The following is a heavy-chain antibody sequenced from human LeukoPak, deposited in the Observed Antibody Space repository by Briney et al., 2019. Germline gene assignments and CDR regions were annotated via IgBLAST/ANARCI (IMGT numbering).Heavy chain of an antibody. D-gene: IGHD6-19*01. CDR1: GYTFTSYD. Sequence: ASVKVSCKASGYTFTSYDINWVRQATGQGLEWMGWMNPNSGNTGYAQKFQGRLNMTRNTSISTAYMELSSLRSEDTAVYYCARRVGSGWPVQHWGQGTLVTVSS. V-gene: IGHV1-8*01. CDR2: MNPNSGNT. CDR3: ARRVGSGWPVQH. J-gene: IGHJ1*01.